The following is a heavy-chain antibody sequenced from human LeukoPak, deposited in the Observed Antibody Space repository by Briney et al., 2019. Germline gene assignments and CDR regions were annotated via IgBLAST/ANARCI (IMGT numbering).Heavy chain of an antibody. D-gene: IGHD6-13*01. Sequence: PSETLSLTCTVSGGSISSYYWSWIRQPPGKGLEWIGYIYYSGSTNYNPSLESRVTISVDTSKNQFSLKLSSVTAADTAVYYCARLRGQQLAPDYYYYYGMDVWGKGTTVTVSS. V-gene: IGHV4-59*01. CDR3: ARLRGQQLAPDYYYYYGMDV. CDR1: GGSISSYY. J-gene: IGHJ6*04. CDR2: IYYSGST.